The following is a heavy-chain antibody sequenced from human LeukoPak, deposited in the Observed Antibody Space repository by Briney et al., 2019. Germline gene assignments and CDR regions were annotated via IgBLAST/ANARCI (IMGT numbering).Heavy chain of an antibody. J-gene: IGHJ3*02. CDR3: ATGEAFDI. CDR2: IKSKPDGGII. V-gene: IGHV3-15*01. CDR1: GFDLSDYS. Sequence: SGGSLRLSCEASGFDLSDYSMSWVRQTPGKGLEWVGRIKSKPDGGIIDHAAPVKGRFTISRDDSKNTLYLQMNSLKTEDTAVYYCATGEAFDIWGQGTMVTVSS.